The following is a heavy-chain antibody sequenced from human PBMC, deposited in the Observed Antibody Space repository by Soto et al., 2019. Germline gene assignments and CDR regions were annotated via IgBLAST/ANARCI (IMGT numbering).Heavy chain of an antibody. CDR3: AREARDFWSGYYYYGMDV. CDR2: IYYSGST. D-gene: IGHD3-3*01. Sequence: SETLSLTCTVSGGSISSGGYYWSWIRQHPGKGLEWIGYIYYSGSTYYNPSLKSRVTISVDTSKNQFSLKLSSVTAADTAAYYCAREARDFWSGYYYYGMDVWGQGTTVTVPS. V-gene: IGHV4-31*03. J-gene: IGHJ6*02. CDR1: GGSISSGGYY.